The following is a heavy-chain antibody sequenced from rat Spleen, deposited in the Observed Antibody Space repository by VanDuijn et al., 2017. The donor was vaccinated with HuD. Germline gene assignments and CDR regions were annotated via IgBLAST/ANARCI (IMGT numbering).Heavy chain of an antibody. CDR3: TRQNNYAAY. CDR2: ITPSGNYT. D-gene: IGHD1-10*01. V-gene: IGHV5S23*01. J-gene: IGHJ3*01. Sequence: EVQLVESGGGLVQPGRSLKLSCAASGFTFSDYGMNWVRQAPTKGLEWVASITPSGNYTYYRDSVKGRFTISRDNAKSTLYLQMNSLRSEDTATYYCTRQNNYAAYWGQGTLVTVSS. CDR1: GFTFSDYG.